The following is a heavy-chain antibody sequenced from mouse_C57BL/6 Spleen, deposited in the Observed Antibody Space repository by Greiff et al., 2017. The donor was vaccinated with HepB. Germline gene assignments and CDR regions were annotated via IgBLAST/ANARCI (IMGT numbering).Heavy chain of an antibody. D-gene: IGHD2-3*01. J-gene: IGHJ2*01. CDR2: INPGSGGT. V-gene: IGHV1-54*01. CDR1: GYAFTNYL. Sequence: QVQLQQSGAELVRPGTSVKVSCKASGYAFTNYLIEWVKQRPGQGLEWIGVINPGSGGTNYNEKFKGKATLTADKSSSTAYMQLSSLTSEDSAVYFCARGGLYDFYFDYWGQGTTLTVSS. CDR3: ARGGLYDFYFDY.